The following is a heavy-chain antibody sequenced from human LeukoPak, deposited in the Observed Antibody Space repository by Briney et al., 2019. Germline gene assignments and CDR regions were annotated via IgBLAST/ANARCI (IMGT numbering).Heavy chain of an antibody. Sequence: ASVKVSCKASGGTFSSYAISWVRQAPGQGLEWMGRIIPILGIANYAQKFQGRVTITADKSTSTAYMELSSLRSEDTAVYYCARMIYCSGGSCFTDWGQGTLVTVSS. J-gene: IGHJ4*02. CDR3: ARMIYCSGGSCFTD. CDR2: IIPILGIA. CDR1: GGTFSSYA. D-gene: IGHD2-15*01. V-gene: IGHV1-69*04.